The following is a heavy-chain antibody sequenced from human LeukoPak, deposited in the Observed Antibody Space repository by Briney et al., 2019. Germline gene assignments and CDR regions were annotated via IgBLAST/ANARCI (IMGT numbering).Heavy chain of an antibody. CDR2: LYSGGST. J-gene: IGHJ4*02. CDR1: GFTVSSNY. Sequence: GGSLRLSCAASGFTVSSNYMSWVRQAPGKGLEWVSVLYSGGSTYYADSVKGRFTISRDNSKNTVYLQMNSLRAEDTAVYYCARDKGVRLTERFDSWGQGTLVTVSS. CDR3: ARDKGVRLTERFDS. D-gene: IGHD3-10*01. V-gene: IGHV3-53*01.